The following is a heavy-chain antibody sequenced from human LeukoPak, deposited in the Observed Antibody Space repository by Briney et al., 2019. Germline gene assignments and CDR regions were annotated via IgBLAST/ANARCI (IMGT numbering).Heavy chain of an antibody. D-gene: IGHD6-13*01. CDR1: GYTFTRYD. J-gene: IGHJ6*03. CDR3: ARGGSSPAAGTNGYYMDV. Sequence: GASVKVSCKASGYTFTRYDINWVRQATGQGLEWMGWMNPNSGNRGYAQKFQGRVTVTRNTSISTAYMELSSLRSEDTAVYYCARGGSSPAAGTNGYYMDVWGKGTTDTISS. CDR2: MNPNSGNR. V-gene: IGHV1-8*01.